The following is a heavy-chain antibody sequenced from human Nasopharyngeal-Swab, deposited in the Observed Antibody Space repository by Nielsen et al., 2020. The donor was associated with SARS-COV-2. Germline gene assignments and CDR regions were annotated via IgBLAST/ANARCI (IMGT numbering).Heavy chain of an antibody. V-gene: IGHV4-39*01. CDR1: GGSIGSSSYY. CDR3: ARHQANAYPNWLDY. Sequence: SETLSLTCTVSGGSIGSSSYYWGWIRQPPGKGLEWIGSIYYRGSTYYNPSLKSRVSISVDASKNQFSLKLTFVTAADTAVYYCARHQANAYPNWLDYWGQGSLVTVSS. CDR2: IYYRGST. J-gene: IGHJ4*02. D-gene: IGHD1-1*01.